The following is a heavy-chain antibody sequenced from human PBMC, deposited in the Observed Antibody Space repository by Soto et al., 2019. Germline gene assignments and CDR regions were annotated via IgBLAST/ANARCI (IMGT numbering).Heavy chain of an antibody. J-gene: IGHJ3*02. CDR3: ASAYCSGGSCHDAFDI. Sequence: SVKVSCKASGGTFSSYAISWVRQAPGQGLEWMGGIIPIFGTANYAQKFQGRVTITADESTSTAYMELSSLRSEDTAVYYCASAYCSGGSCHDAFDIWGQGTMVTVSS. V-gene: IGHV1-69*13. CDR2: IIPIFGTA. CDR1: GGTFSSYA. D-gene: IGHD2-15*01.